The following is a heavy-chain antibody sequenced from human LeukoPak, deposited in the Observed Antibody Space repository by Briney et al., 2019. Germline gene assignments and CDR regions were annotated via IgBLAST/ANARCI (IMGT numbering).Heavy chain of an antibody. CDR2: ISGTGSIV. CDR3: ASLGTLVP. CDR1: GFTFSSYS. D-gene: IGHD3-9*01. J-gene: IGHJ5*02. Sequence: GGSLRLSCAASGFTFSSYSMNWVRQAPGKGLEWVSSISGTGSIVFYADSLKGRFTISRDNAKNTLYLQMNSLRDEDTAVYYCASLGTLVPWGQGTLVTVSS. V-gene: IGHV3-48*02.